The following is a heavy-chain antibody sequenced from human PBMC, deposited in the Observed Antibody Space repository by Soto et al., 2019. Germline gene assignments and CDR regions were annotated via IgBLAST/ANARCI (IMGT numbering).Heavy chain of an antibody. CDR1: GYTFTSYA. V-gene: IGHV1-3*01. J-gene: IGHJ4*02. CDR3: ARPARRGLLWFGETPFDY. D-gene: IGHD3-10*01. CDR2: INAGNGNT. Sequence: QVQLVQSGAEVKKPGASVKVSCKASGYTFTSYAMHWVRQAPGQRLEWMGWINAGNGNTKYSQKFQGRVTITRDTSASTAYMELSSLRSEDTAVYYCARPARRGLLWFGETPFDYWGQGTLVTVSS.